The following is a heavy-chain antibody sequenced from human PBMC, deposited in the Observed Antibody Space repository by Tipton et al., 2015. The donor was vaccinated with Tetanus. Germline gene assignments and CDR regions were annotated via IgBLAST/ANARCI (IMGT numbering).Heavy chain of an antibody. D-gene: IGHD3-3*01. V-gene: IGHV4-61*01. J-gene: IGHJ4*02. Sequence: TLSLTCTVSGGSVRSGSYYWNWIRQPPGKGLEWIGYISYSGSTNSNYSLKSRITISQDTSKNQFSLKLTSATAADTAVYYCARANYDFPKKGPFDSWGQGTLVILSS. CDR1: GGSVRSGSYY. CDR2: ISYSGST. CDR3: ARANYDFPKKGPFDS.